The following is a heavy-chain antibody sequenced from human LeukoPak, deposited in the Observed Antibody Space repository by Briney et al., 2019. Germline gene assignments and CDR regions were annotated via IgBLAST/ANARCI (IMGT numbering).Heavy chain of an antibody. CDR1: GGSISSYY. J-gene: IGHJ2*01. Sequence: PSETLSLTCTVSGGSISSYYWSWIRQPPGKGLEWIGYIYYSGSTNYNPSLKSRVTISVDTSKNQFSLKLSSVTAADTAVYHCARDPGIAAAGTVWYFDLWGRGTLITASS. D-gene: IGHD6-13*01. CDR2: IYYSGST. V-gene: IGHV4-59*01. CDR3: ARDPGIAAAGTVWYFDL.